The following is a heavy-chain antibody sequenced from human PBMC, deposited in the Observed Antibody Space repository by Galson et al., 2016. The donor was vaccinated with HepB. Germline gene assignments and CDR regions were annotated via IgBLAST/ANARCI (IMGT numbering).Heavy chain of an antibody. CDR1: GYTFNNYG. CDR3: AKVIGILGSSEWLSLGMDV. Sequence: SLRLSCAASGYTFNNYGIHWVRQAPGKGLEWVAVISYEGSKKYYADSVKGRSTISRDNFKNTAYLQINSLRAEDTAVYHCAKVIGILGSSEWLSLGMDVWGQGTTVTVSS. V-gene: IGHV3-30*18. CDR2: ISYEGSKK. J-gene: IGHJ6*02. D-gene: IGHD3-3*01.